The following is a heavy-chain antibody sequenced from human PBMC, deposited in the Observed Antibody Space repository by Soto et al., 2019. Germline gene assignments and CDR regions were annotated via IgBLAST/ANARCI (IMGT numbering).Heavy chain of an antibody. D-gene: IGHD1-26*01. V-gene: IGHV4-34*01. Sequence: SETLSLTCAVYGGSFSGYYWSWIRQPPGKGLEWIGEINHSGSTNYNPSLKSRVTLSVDTSKNQFSLKLSSVTAADTAVYYCARGNDPRSYGAFDIWGQGTMVTVSS. CDR2: INHSGST. CDR3: ARGNDPRSYGAFDI. J-gene: IGHJ3*02. CDR1: GGSFSGYY.